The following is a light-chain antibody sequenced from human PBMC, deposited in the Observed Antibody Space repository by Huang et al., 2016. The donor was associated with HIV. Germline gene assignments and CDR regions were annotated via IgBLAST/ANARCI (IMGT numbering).Light chain of an antibody. CDR3: QQRSNWPLT. J-gene: IGKJ4*01. CDR2: DAS. Sequence: EIVLTQSPATLSLSPGERATLTCRAIQSVSSYVAWYQHKPGQAPRLLIYDASTRATGIPARFSGSGSGTDFTLTISSLEPEDFAVYYCQQRSNWPLTFGGGTKVEIK. CDR1: QSVSSY. V-gene: IGKV3-11*01.